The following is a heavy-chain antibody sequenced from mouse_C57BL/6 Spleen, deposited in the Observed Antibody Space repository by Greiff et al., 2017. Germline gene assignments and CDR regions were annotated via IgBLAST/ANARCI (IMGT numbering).Heavy chain of an antibody. CDR3: TRARHFDY. CDR1: GFTFSRYA. J-gene: IGHJ2*01. CDR2: ISSGGDYI. Sequence: DVMLVESGAGLVKPGGSLTLSCAVSGFTFSRYAMSWVRQTPEKRLAWVAYISSGGDYIYYADPVKGRFTISIDNDRNTLYQQMSSLKSEDTAMYYCTRARHFDYWGQGTTLTVSS. V-gene: IGHV5-9-1*02.